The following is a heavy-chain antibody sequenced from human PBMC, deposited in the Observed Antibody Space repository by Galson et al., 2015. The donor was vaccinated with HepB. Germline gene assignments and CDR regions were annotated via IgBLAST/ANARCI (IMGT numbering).Heavy chain of an antibody. J-gene: IGHJ4*02. CDR2: ISWDGGNT. D-gene: IGHD5-24*01. Sequence: LRLSCAASGFTFDDYTMHWVRQAPGKGLEWVSLISWDGGNTYYADSVKGRFTTSRDNSKNSLSLQMNSLRIEDTALYYCAKDIRVYSYNYVWDYWGQGTLVTVSS. CDR1: GFTFDDYT. CDR3: AKDIRVYSYNYVWDY. V-gene: IGHV3-43*01.